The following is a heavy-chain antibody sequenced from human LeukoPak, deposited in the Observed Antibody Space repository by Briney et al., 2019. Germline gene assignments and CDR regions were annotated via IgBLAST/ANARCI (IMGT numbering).Heavy chain of an antibody. Sequence: GGSLRLSCAASGFIFSRYWMSWVRQAPGKGLEWVANIKEDGSEKSYVDSVKGRFTISRDKVKNSLYLQMSSLRAEDTAVYYCVRDSRSPGDYWGQGTLVTVSS. V-gene: IGHV3-7*01. J-gene: IGHJ4*02. CDR1: GFIFSRYW. CDR3: VRDSRSPGDY. D-gene: IGHD2-15*01. CDR2: IKEDGSEK.